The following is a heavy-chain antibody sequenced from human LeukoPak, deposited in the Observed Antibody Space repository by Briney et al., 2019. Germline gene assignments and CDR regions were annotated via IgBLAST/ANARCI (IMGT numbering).Heavy chain of an antibody. J-gene: IGHJ3*02. CDR2: VYSGGNA. CDR3: TRGYSGIDIYAFDI. D-gene: IGHD1-26*01. V-gene: IGHV3-53*01. CDR1: GFTVSSNY. Sequence: GGSLRLSCAASGFTVSSNYMSWVRQAPGKGLEWVSVVYSGGNAYYADSVKGRFTISRDNSKNTLYLQMSSLRADDTAVYFCTRGYSGIDIYAFDIWGPGTMVTVSS.